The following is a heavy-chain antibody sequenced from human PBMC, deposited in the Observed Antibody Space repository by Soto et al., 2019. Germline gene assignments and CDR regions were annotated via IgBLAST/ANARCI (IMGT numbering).Heavy chain of an antibody. CDR3: ARELGGGYDSYYYYYMDV. J-gene: IGHJ6*03. Sequence: ASVKVSCKASGYTFTSYGISWVRQAPGQGLEWMGWISAYNGNTNYAQKLQGRVNMTTDTSTSTAYMVLRSLSSDDTAVFYCARELGGGYDSYYYYYMDVWGKGTTVTVSS. D-gene: IGHD5-12*01. CDR2: ISAYNGNT. V-gene: IGHV1-18*01. CDR1: GYTFTSYG.